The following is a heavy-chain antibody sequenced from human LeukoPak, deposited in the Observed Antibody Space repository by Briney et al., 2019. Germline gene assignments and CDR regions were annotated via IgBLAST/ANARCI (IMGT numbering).Heavy chain of an antibody. CDR1: GFTFTTSW. J-gene: IGHJ4*02. CDR3: SRSLNY. CDR2: IKEDGSET. V-gene: IGHV3-7*01. Sequence: GGSLRLSCAASGFTFTTSWMDWVRQAPGKGLEWVANIKEDGSETHYVDSAKGRFTISRDNARSSLYLQMDSLRVEDTAIYYCSRSLNYWGQGTLVTVSS.